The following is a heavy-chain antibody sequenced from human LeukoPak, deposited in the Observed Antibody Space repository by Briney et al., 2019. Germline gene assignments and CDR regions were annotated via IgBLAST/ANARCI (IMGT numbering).Heavy chain of an antibody. CDR1: GVTLREYA. V-gene: IGHV3-49*03. CDR2: IRSKTYGVTT. J-gene: IGHJ4*02. Sequence: GGSLRLSCSCCGVTLREYAMTCLGQAPGKGLEWLSFIRSKTYGVTTEYAASVKGRFTISRDDSKSVAYLQMDSRKTEDTAVYYCTRTTLISIFGVQYLFDYWGQGTLVTVSS. D-gene: IGHD3-3*01. CDR3: TRTTLISIFGVQYLFDY.